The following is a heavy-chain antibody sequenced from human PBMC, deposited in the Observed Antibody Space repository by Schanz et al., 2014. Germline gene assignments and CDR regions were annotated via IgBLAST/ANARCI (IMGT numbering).Heavy chain of an antibody. CDR3: AKGLGTRSNNFDY. J-gene: IGHJ4*02. Sequence: QVQLVESGGGVVQPGGSLRLSCAASGFTFSSFGMHWVRQAPGKGLEWVAFIQNDGSNYYHADYVKGRFTISRDNSKNTLYLQINSLRTEDTAVFYCAKGLGTRSNNFDYWGQGTLVTVSS. D-gene: IGHD6-13*01. CDR2: IQNDGSNY. V-gene: IGHV3-30*02. CDR1: GFTFSSFG.